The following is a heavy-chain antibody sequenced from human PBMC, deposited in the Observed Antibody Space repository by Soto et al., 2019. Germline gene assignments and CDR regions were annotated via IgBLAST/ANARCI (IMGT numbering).Heavy chain of an antibody. J-gene: IGHJ4*02. CDR1: GFTFSSYA. CDR3: AKDTFYSGSHRRFDY. V-gene: IGHV3-23*01. Sequence: PGGSLRLSCAASGFTFSSYAMSWVRQAPGKGLEWVSAISGSGGSTYYADSVKGRFTISRDNSKSTLYLQMNSLRAEDTAVYYCAKDTFYSGSHRRFDYWGQGTLVTVSS. D-gene: IGHD1-26*01. CDR2: ISGSGGST.